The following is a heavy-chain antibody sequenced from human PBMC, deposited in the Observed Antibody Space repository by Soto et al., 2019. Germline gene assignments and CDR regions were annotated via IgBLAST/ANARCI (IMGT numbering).Heavy chain of an antibody. CDR1: GYTLTELS. D-gene: IGHD6-13*01. J-gene: IGHJ4*02. V-gene: IGHV1-24*01. Sequence: ASVKVSCKVSGYTLTELSMHWVRQAPGKGLERMGGFDPEDGETIYAQKFQGRVTMTEDTSTDTAYMELSSLRSEVMAVYYCATLSSQGYSFVYWGQGTLVTVSS. CDR3: ATLSSQGYSFVY. CDR2: FDPEDGET.